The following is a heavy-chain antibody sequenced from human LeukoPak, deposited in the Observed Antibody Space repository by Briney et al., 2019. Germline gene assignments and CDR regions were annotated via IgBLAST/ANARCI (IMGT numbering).Heavy chain of an antibody. Sequence: SVKVSCKASGGTFSSYAISWVRQAPGQGLEWMGGIIPIFGTANYAQKFQGRVTITADESTSTAYMELSSLRSEDTAVYYCAVGLYDSSGYYYPDYWGQGTLVTVSS. CDR1: GGTFSSYA. J-gene: IGHJ4*02. CDR2: IIPIFGTA. D-gene: IGHD3-22*01. V-gene: IGHV1-69*13. CDR3: AVGLYDSSGYYYPDY.